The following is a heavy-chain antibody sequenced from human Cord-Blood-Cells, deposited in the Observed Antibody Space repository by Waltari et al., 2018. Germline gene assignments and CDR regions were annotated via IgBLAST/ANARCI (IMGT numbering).Heavy chain of an antibody. CDR3: ARGSGHSSGWYDDY. V-gene: IGHV4-38-2*01. Sequence: QVQLQESGPGLVKPSETLYLTCVVSGYSISSGYYWGWIRQPPGKGLEWIVSIYHSGSTYSTPSLKSRVTISVDTSKNQCSLKLSSVTAADTAVYYCARGSGHSSGWYDDYWGQGTLVTVSS. D-gene: IGHD6-19*01. CDR1: GYSISSGYY. CDR2: IYHSGST. J-gene: IGHJ4*02.